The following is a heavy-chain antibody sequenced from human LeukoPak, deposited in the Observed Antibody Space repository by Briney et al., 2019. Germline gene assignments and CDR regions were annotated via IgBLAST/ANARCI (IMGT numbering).Heavy chain of an antibody. CDR2: IYYSGST. Sequence: PSETLSLTCTVSGGSISSSGYYWGWIRQPPGKGLEWIGSIYYSGSTYYNPSLKSRVTISVDTSKNQFSLKLSSVTAADTAVYYCARGRRWLGWFDPWGQGTLVTVSS. J-gene: IGHJ5*02. V-gene: IGHV4-39*01. D-gene: IGHD5-24*01. CDR1: GGSISSSGYY. CDR3: ARGRRWLGWFDP.